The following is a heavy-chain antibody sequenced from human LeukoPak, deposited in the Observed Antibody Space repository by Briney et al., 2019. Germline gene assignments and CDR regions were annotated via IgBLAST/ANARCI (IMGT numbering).Heavy chain of an antibody. V-gene: IGHV3-74*01. CDR2: IDNDGSDT. CDR1: GFTFSNYW. D-gene: IGHD2-2*01. CDR3: AKENVAAALPDNWFDP. Sequence: GGSLRLSCAASGFTFSNYWMHWVRQAPGKGLVWVSRIDNDGSDTSYADSVKGRFTISRDNSKKTLYLQMNSLRAEDTAVYYCAKENVAAALPDNWFDPWGQGTLVTVSS. J-gene: IGHJ5*02.